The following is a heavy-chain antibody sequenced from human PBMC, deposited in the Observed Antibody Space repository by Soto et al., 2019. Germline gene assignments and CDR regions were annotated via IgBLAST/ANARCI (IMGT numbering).Heavy chain of an antibody. Sequence: QITLKESGPALVKPTQTLTLTCTFSGFSLSTSGVGVGWIRQPPGEALGWLALIYWDDYKHFSPSLESRLTSTKGTPKNQVVLTKTNMDPVRTATYSCVHKGGGDRILDYWGQGTLVTVSS. J-gene: IGHJ4*02. V-gene: IGHV2-5*02. D-gene: IGHD3-16*01. CDR1: GFSLSTSGVG. CDR2: IYWDDYK. CDR3: VHKGGGDRILDY.